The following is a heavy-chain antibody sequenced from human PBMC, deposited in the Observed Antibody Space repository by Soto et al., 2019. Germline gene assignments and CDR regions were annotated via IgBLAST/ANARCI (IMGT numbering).Heavy chain of an antibody. D-gene: IGHD6-6*01. CDR3: AKEAARPGPCDS. CDR1: GFTFSSYP. Sequence: EVQLLESGGGLVQPGGSLRLSCEASGFTFSSYPMSWVRQAPGKGLEWISGITGGATNAYYADSVKGRITISRDNSKNTLYLQLNSLRAEDTVVYYCAKEAARPGPCDSWGQGTLVTVSS. J-gene: IGHJ4*02. V-gene: IGHV3-23*01. CDR2: ITGGATNA.